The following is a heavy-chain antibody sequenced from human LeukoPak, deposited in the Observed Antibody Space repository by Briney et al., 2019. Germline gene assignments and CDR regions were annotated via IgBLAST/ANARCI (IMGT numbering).Heavy chain of an antibody. V-gene: IGHV3-21*01. CDR3: ARDPYSGSYGADYYYYMDV. CDR1: GFTFSSYS. D-gene: IGHD1-26*01. CDR2: ISSSGSYI. J-gene: IGHJ6*03. Sequence: GGSLRLSCAASGFTFSSYSMNWVRQAPGKGLEWVSSISSSGSYIYYADSVKGRFTISRDNAKSSLYLQMNSLRAEDTAVYYCARDPYSGSYGADYYYYMDVWGKGTTVTISS.